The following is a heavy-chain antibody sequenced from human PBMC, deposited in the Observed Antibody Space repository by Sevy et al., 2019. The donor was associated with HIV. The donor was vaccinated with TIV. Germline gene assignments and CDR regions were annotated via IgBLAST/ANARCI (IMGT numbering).Heavy chain of an antibody. V-gene: IGHV4-31*03. CDR2: IYYRGNT. D-gene: IGHD3-3*01. CDR3: ARLFWSGSVYLDY. Sequence: SETLSLTCTVSGGSIKSGGYYWTWIRQHPGEGLECIGFIYYRGNTAYNASLKSRVTISIDTSQNQFSLKLSSVTAADTAVYYGARLFWSGSVYLDYWGQGALVTVSS. CDR1: GGSIKSGGYY. J-gene: IGHJ4*02.